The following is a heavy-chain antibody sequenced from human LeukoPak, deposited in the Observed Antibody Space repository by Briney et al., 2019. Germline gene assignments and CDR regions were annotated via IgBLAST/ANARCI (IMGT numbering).Heavy chain of an antibody. Sequence: ASVKVSCKTSGYSFILYGISWVRQAPGQGPEWMGWISTSTGDTKYTQKFQGRVTLTTDTSTSTAYMELSSLRSDDTAVYYCARDDDYGIFVNVDYWGQGTLVTVSS. CDR3: ARDDDYGIFVNVDY. V-gene: IGHV1-18*01. CDR2: ISTSTGDT. CDR1: GYSFILYG. D-gene: IGHD4-17*01. J-gene: IGHJ4*02.